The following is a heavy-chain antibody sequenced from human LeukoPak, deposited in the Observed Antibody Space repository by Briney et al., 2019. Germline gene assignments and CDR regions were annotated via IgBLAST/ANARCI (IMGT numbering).Heavy chain of an antibody. D-gene: IGHD6-19*01. Sequence: SETLSLTCTVSGGSISSYYWSWIWQPPGKGLEWIGYIYYSGSTNYNPSLKSRVTISVDTSKNQFSLKLSSVTAADTAVCYCAREVLVAGFDYWGQGTLVTVSS. J-gene: IGHJ4*02. CDR3: AREVLVAGFDY. CDR1: GGSISSYY. V-gene: IGHV4-59*01. CDR2: IYYSGST.